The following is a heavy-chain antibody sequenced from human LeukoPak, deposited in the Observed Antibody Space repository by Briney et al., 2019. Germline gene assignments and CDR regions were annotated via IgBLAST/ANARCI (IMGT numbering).Heavy chain of an antibody. V-gene: IGHV4-61*08. CDR1: GSSISSGGYY. J-gene: IGHJ6*03. CDR3: ARDGPPTYYDFWSGSTTPYYYMDV. D-gene: IGHD3-3*01. CDR2: IYYSGST. Sequence: LETLSLTCTVSGSSISSGGYYWSWIRQPPGKGLEWIGYIYYSGSTNYNPSLKSRVTISVDTSKNQFSLKLSSVTAADTAVYYCARDGPPTYYDFWSGSTTPYYYMDVWGKGTTVTVSS.